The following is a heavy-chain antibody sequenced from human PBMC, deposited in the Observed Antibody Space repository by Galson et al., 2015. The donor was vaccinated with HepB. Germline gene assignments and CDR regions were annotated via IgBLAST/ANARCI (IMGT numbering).Heavy chain of an antibody. D-gene: IGHD2-15*01. J-gene: IGHJ5*02. CDR1: GYSISYGYY. CDR3: ARQHMTSCSGGSCSTGWFDP. CDR2: IHDSGSTYGGRT. Sequence: TLSLTCSVSGYSISYGYYWGWIRQPPGKGLEWIGSIHDSGSTYGGRTDQNPSLRSRVTILMDTAQNQFSLRLSSVTAADTAVYYCARQHMTSCSGGSCSTGWFDPWGQGTLVTVSS. V-gene: IGHV4-38-2*02.